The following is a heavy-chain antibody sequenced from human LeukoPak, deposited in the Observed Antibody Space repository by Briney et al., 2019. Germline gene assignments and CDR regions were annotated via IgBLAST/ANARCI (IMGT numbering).Heavy chain of an antibody. V-gene: IGHV6-1*01. Sequence: SQTLSLTCAISGDSVSSNSAVWNWIRLSPSRGLEWLGRTYYRSRWYNDYAVSVKSRITISPDTSKNQFSLQLNSVTPEDTAVYYCARGQGKNWFDLWGQGTLVTVSS. D-gene: IGHD3-10*01. CDR2: TYYRSRWYN. J-gene: IGHJ5*02. CDR3: ARGQGKNWFDL. CDR1: GDSVSSNSAV.